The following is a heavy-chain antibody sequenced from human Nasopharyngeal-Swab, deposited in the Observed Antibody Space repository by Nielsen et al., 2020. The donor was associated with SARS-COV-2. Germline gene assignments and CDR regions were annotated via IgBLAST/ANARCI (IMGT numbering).Heavy chain of an antibody. J-gene: IGHJ3*02. CDR3: ARQGTRCSGGSCYWDAFDI. CDR2: IYYSGST. D-gene: IGHD2-15*01. V-gene: IGHV4-39*01. Sequence: WSRQPSGKGLEGIGSIYYSGSTYYNPSLKSRDTISVDTSKNQLSLKLGSVTAADTAVYYCARQGTRCSGGSCYWDAFDIWGQGTMVTVSS.